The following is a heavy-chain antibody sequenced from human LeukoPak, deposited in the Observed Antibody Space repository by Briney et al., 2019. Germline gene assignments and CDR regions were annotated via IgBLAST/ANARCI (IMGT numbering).Heavy chain of an antibody. CDR3: ARDREQWLVRRFDY. J-gene: IGHJ4*02. Sequence: GGSLRLSCAASGFTVSSNYMSWVRQAPGKGLEWVSSISSGSSHIYYADSVKGRFTISRDNAKNSLYLQMNSLRAEDTAVYYCARDREQWLVRRFDYWGQGTLVTVSS. V-gene: IGHV3-21*06. CDR2: ISSGSSHI. CDR1: GFTVSSNY. D-gene: IGHD6-19*01.